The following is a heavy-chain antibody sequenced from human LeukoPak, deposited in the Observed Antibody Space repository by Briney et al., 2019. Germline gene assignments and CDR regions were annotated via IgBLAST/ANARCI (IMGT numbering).Heavy chain of an antibody. Sequence: GGSLRLSCAASGFTFSSYGMHWVRQAPGKGLEWVAFIRYDGSNKYYADSVKGRFTISRDNSKNTLYLQMNSLRAEDTAVYYCAKDRLWGSGSYYPFQHWGQGTLVTVSS. CDR1: GFTFSSYG. J-gene: IGHJ1*01. CDR3: AKDRLWGSGSYYPFQH. CDR2: IRYDGSNK. D-gene: IGHD3-10*01. V-gene: IGHV3-30*02.